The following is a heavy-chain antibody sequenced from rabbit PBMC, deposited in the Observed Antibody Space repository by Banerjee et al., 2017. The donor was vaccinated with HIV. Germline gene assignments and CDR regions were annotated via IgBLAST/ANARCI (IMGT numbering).Heavy chain of an antibody. CDR3: ARDLAGVIGWNFGL. CDR1: GSDISSNA. D-gene: IGHD4-1*01. Sequence: QEQLEESGGGLVQPEGSLTLTCKASGSDISSNAMCWVRQAPGKGLEWIACIYASSGRTYYASWAKGRFTISKTSSTTLYLQLNSLTAADTATYFCARDLAGVIGWNFGLWGPGTLVTVS. J-gene: IGHJ6*01. CDR2: IYASSGRT. V-gene: IGHV1S45*01.